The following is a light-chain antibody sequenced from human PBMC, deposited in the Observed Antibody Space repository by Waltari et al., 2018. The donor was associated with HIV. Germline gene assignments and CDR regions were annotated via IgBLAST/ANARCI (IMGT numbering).Light chain of an antibody. V-gene: IGLV5-45*01. CDR3: MIWHSSAWV. Sequence: QAVLTQPASLPASPGASASLTCTFRSAITVGTYRIYWYQQTPGSPPRSLLRYRSDSDKEQGSGVPSRFAGSKDASANAGILLISGLQSEDEADYYCMIWHSSAWVFGGGTKLTVL. CDR1: SAITVGTYR. CDR2: YRSDSDK. J-gene: IGLJ3*02.